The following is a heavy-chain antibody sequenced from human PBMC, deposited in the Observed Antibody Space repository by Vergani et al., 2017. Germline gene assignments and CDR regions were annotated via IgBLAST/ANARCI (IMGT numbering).Heavy chain of an antibody. D-gene: IGHD3-22*01. J-gene: IGHJ4*02. V-gene: IGHV5-51*01. CDR3: ARLYGRDSSGSKYFDY. CDR2: IHPADSDT. CDR1: RYSFTNYW. Sequence: EVQLVQSGAEVKKPGESLKISCQMSRYSFTNYWIGWVRQMPGKGLEWMGIIHPADSDTRYSPSFQGQVTISVDKSISTAYLQRSSLRASDSAMYYCARLYGRDSSGSKYFDYWGQGTLVTVSS.